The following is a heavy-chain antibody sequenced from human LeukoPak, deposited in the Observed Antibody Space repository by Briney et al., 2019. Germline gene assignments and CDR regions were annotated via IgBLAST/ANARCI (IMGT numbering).Heavy chain of an antibody. Sequence: GGSLRLSCAASGFTFSNYWVHWVRQAPGKGLVWVSRINRDGSTTKYADSVKGRFTVSRDNAKNTLNLQMNSLRAEDTAVYYCARDKKSGKSSEIDYWGQGTLVTVSS. CDR2: INRDGSTT. D-gene: IGHD1-26*01. CDR3: ARDKKSGKSSEIDY. CDR1: GFTFSNYW. V-gene: IGHV3-74*03. J-gene: IGHJ4*02.